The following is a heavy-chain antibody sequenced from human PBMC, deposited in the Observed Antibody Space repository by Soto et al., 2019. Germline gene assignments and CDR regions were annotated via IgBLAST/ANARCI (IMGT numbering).Heavy chain of an antibody. J-gene: IGHJ4*02. CDR2: INHSGST. Sequence: SETLSLTCAVYGGSFSGYYWTWIRQPPGTGLEWIGEINHSGSTYYNPSLQSRVTMSVDRSRNQFSLKLNSVTAADTAVYYCARVRREYDNSGPVDYWGQGTLVTVSS. V-gene: IGHV4-34*01. CDR1: GGSFSGYY. D-gene: IGHD3-22*01. CDR3: ARVRREYDNSGPVDY.